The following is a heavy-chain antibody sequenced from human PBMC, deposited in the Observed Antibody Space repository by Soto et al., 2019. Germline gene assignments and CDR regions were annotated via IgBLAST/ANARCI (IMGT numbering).Heavy chain of an antibody. J-gene: IGHJ5*02. V-gene: IGHV4-59*08. CDR3: GRATPEGWGSYRPTWFAP. Sequence: SETLSLTCTVSGGSISSYYWSWIRQPPGKGLEWIGYIYYSGSTNYNPSLKSRVTISVDTSKNQFSLKLSSVTAADTAVYYCGRATPEGWGSYRPTWFAPWGQEPRGT. CDR1: GGSISSYY. CDR2: IYYSGST. D-gene: IGHD3-16*02.